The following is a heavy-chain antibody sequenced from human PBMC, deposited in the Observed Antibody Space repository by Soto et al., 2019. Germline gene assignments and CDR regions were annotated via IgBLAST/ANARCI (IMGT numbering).Heavy chain of an antibody. Sequence: QVQLVESGGGVVQPGRSLRLSCAASGFTFSSYGMHWVRQAPGKGLEWVAVIWYDGRNKYYVDSVKGRFTISRDNSKNTLYLQMNSLRAEDTAVYYCARDHHVVVPAALFDYWGQGTLVTVS. J-gene: IGHJ4*02. CDR3: ARDHHVVVPAALFDY. CDR1: GFTFSSYG. V-gene: IGHV3-33*01. CDR2: IWYDGRNK. D-gene: IGHD2-2*01.